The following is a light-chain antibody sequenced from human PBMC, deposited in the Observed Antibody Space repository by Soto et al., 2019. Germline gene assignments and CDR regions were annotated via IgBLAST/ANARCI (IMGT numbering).Light chain of an antibody. V-gene: IGKV1-6*01. CDR3: LQDHNSPLT. CDR2: AAS. Sequence: AIQMTQSPSSLSVSVGDRVTITCRASQGIGNDVGWYQQKPGKAPKLLIYAASSLQSGVPSRFRGRRSGTDFTLTISSLQPEDFATYYCLQDHNSPLTFGGGTKVEIK. CDR1: QGIGND. J-gene: IGKJ4*01.